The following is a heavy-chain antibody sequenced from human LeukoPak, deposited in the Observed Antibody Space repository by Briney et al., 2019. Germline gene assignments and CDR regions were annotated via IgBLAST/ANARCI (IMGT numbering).Heavy chain of an antibody. V-gene: IGHV4-4*07. Sequence: SETLSLTCTVSGGSISSYYWSWIRQPAGKGLEWIGRIYTSGSTNYNPSLKSRVTMSVDTSKNQFSLKLSSVTAADTAVYYCARDYGRVVPAAIGWFDPWGQGTLVTVSS. CDR2: IYTSGST. CDR3: ARDYGRVVPAAIGWFDP. J-gene: IGHJ5*02. D-gene: IGHD2-2*02. CDR1: GGSISSYY.